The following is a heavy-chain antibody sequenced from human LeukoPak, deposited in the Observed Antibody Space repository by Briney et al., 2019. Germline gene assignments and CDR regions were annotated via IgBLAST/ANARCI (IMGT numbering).Heavy chain of an antibody. J-gene: IGHJ3*02. CDR1: GFTFSSYS. CDR2: ISSSGTYV. Sequence: GGSLRLSCAASGFTFSSYSMNWVRQAPGKGLEWVSSISSSGTYVYYADSVKGRFTISRDNAKNSLSLQMNSLRADDAAVYYCARASSKQLTGYLPDGFDIWGQGTMVTVSS. D-gene: IGHD3-9*01. CDR3: ARASSKQLTGYLPDGFDI. V-gene: IGHV3-21*01.